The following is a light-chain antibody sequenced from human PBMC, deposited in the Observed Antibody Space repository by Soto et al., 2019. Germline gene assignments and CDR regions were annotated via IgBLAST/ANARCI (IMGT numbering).Light chain of an antibody. V-gene: IGLV2-14*01. CDR2: DVS. CDR1: SSDVGGYNY. CDR3: RSYTSSRSYV. J-gene: IGLJ1*01. Sequence: QSVLTQPASVSGSPGQSITLSCTGTSSDVGGYNYVSWYQQHPGKAPKLMIYDVSNRPSGVSNRFSGSKSGNTASLTISGLQAEDEADYYCRSYTSSRSYVFGTGTNVTVL.